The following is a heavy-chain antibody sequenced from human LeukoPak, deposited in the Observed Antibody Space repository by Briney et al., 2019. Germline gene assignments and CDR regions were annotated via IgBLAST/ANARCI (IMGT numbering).Heavy chain of an antibody. D-gene: IGHD3-3*01. V-gene: IGHV3-23*01. CDR2: ISGSGGST. J-gene: IGHJ4*02. CDR3: AKGTRLLRFLEWLLYFRY. Sequence: GGSLRLSCAASGFTFSSYAMSWARQAPGKGLEWVSAISGSGGSTYYADSVKGRFTISRDNSKNTLYLQMNSLRAEDTAVYYCAKGTRLLRFLEWLLYFRYWGQGTLVTVSS. CDR1: GFTFSSYA.